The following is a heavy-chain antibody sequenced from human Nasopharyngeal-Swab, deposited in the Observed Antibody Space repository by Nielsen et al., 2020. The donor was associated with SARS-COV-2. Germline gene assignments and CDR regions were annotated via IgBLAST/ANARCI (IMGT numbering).Heavy chain of an antibody. CDR3: ARDFDKTGD. CDR1: GFTFSDSW. Sequence: GGSLRLSCAVSGFTFSDSWIHWVRQAPGKGLVWVSRINSDGSRTGYADSVKGRFTISRDNAKNTLYLQMNSLRAEDTAVYYCARDFDKTGDWGQGTLVTVPS. V-gene: IGHV3-74*01. J-gene: IGHJ4*02. D-gene: IGHD7-27*01. CDR2: INSDGSRT.